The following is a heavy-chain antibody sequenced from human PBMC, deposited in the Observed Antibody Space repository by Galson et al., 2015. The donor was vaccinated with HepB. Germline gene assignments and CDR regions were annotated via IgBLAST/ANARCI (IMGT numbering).Heavy chain of an antibody. CDR3: ATQYFYDSSGHYYEQY. J-gene: IGHJ4*02. Sequence: SLRLSCAASGFTFSSYTMTWVRQTPGKGLEWVSYISTSSITIYYAHSMRGRFTITRDNATNTLYLQMNSLRAEDTAVYYCATQYFYDSSGHYYEQYWGQGTLVTVSS. CDR1: GFTFSSYT. V-gene: IGHV3-48*01. D-gene: IGHD3-22*01. CDR2: ISTSSITI.